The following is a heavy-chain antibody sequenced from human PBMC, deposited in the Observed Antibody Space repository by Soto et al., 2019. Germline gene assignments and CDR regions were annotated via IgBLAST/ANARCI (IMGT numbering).Heavy chain of an antibody. Sequence: GGSLRLSCAASGFTFSSYAMHWVRQAPGKGLEWVAVISYDGSNKYYADSVKGRFTISRDNSKNTLYLQMNSLRAEDTAVYYCARGGYCSGGSCPHDAFDIWGQGTMVTVSS. CDR3: ARGGYCSGGSCPHDAFDI. CDR2: ISYDGSNK. D-gene: IGHD2-15*01. J-gene: IGHJ3*02. V-gene: IGHV3-30-3*01. CDR1: GFTFSSYA.